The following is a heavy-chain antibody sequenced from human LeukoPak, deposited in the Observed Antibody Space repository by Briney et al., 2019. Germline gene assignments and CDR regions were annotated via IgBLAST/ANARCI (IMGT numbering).Heavy chain of an antibody. CDR1: GGSISSYY. Sequence: SETLSLTCTVSGGSISSYYWSWIRQPPGKGLEWIGYIYYSGSTNYNPSLKSRVTISVDTSKNQFSLKLSSVTAADTAVYYCARQSKYYYGSGSYYNLDYWSQGTLVTVSS. J-gene: IGHJ4*02. D-gene: IGHD3-10*01. CDR3: ARQSKYYYGSGSYYNLDY. V-gene: IGHV4-59*08. CDR2: IYYSGST.